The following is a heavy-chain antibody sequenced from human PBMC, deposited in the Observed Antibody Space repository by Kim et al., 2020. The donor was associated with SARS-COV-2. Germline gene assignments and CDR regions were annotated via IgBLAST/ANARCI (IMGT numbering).Heavy chain of an antibody. CDR3: AKGGDIVVVVAYAEWDGMDV. CDR1: GFTFSSYG. D-gene: IGHD2-15*01. Sequence: GGSLRLSCAASGFTFSSYGMHWVRQAPGKGLEWVAVIWYDGSNKYYADSVKGRFTISRDNSKNTLYLQMNSLRAEDTAVYYCAKGGDIVVVVAYAEWDGMDVWGQGTTVTVSS. V-gene: IGHV3-33*06. J-gene: IGHJ6*02. CDR2: IWYDGSNK.